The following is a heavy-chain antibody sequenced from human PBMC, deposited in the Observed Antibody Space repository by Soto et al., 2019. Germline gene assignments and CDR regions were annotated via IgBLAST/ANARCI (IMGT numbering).Heavy chain of an antibody. V-gene: IGHV3-30*03. J-gene: IGHJ4*02. CDR2: ISYDGSNK. CDR3: ATGTTVVTVALDY. D-gene: IGHD4-17*01. CDR1: GFTFSGYG. Sequence: GGSLRLSCAASGFTFSGYGMHWVRQAPGKGLEWVAVISYDGSNKYYADSVKGRFTISRDNSKNTLYPQMNSLRAEDTAVYYCATGTTVVTVALDYWGQGTLVTVSS.